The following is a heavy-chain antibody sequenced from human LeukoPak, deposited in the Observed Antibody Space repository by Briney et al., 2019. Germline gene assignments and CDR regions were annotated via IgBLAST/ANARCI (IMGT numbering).Heavy chain of an antibody. J-gene: IGHJ6*03. CDR2: IPYDGSNK. V-gene: IGHV3-30*02. CDR3: AKRDYYYYMDV. CDR1: GFTFSNFG. Sequence: GGSLRLSCAASGFTFSNFGMHWVRQAPGKGLEWVAFIPYDGSNKYYADSVKGRFTISRDNSKNTLYLQMNSLRADDTAVYYCAKRDYYYYMDVWGKGTTVTISS.